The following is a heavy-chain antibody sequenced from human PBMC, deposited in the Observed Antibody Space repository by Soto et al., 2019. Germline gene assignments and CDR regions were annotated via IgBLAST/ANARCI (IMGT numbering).Heavy chain of an antibody. CDR2: ISGSGGST. V-gene: IGHV3-23*01. D-gene: IGHD2-15*01. CDR3: AKDRRYCSGGSCYFDAFDI. J-gene: IGHJ3*02. CDR1: GFTFSSYA. Sequence: GGSLRLSCAASGFTFSSYAMSWVRQAPGKGLEWVSAISGSGGSTYYADSVKGRFTISRDNSKNTLYLQMNSLRAEDTAVYYCAKDRRYCSGGSCYFDAFDIWGQGTMVTVSS.